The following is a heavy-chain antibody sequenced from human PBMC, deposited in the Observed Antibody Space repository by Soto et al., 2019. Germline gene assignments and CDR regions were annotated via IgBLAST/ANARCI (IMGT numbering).Heavy chain of an antibody. J-gene: IGHJ4*02. CDR3: VRFWPPPDYGILTTYSDAFDH. Sequence: SETLSLTCTVSGGSISSHTYYWGWIRQPPGKGLEWIASISYSGSTYYNPSLSSRVTISVDTSKNQFSLSLNSVTAADTAVYYCVRFWPPPDYGILTTYSDAFDHWGQGTLVTVPQ. CDR2: ISYSGST. CDR1: GGSISSHTYY. V-gene: IGHV4-39*01. D-gene: IGHD3-9*01.